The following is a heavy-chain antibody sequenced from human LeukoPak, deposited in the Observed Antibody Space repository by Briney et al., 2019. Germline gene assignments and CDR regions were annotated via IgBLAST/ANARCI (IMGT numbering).Heavy chain of an antibody. CDR3: ARVGYYYDSSGYPPNYYYYYYMDV. V-gene: IGHV4-59*01. J-gene: IGHJ6*03. CDR1: GGSISSYY. Sequence: SGTLSLTCTVSGGSISSYYWSWIRQPPGKGLEWIGYIYYSGSTNYNPSLKSRVTISVDTSKNQFSLKLSSVTAADTAVYYCARVGYYYDSSGYPPNYYYYYYMDVWGKGTTVTISS. CDR2: IYYSGST. D-gene: IGHD3-22*01.